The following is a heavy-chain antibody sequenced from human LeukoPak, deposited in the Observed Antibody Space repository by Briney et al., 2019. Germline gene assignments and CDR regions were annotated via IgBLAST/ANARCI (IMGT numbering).Heavy chain of an antibody. Sequence: PGGSLRLSCAASGFTFSSYAMHWVRQAPGKALEWVAVISYDGSNKYYADSVKGRFTISRDNSKNTLYLQMNSLRAEDTAVYYCAGRVVPAAPIDYWGQGTLVTVSS. CDR3: AGRVVPAAPIDY. V-gene: IGHV3-30-3*01. J-gene: IGHJ4*02. D-gene: IGHD2-2*01. CDR2: ISYDGSNK. CDR1: GFTFSSYA.